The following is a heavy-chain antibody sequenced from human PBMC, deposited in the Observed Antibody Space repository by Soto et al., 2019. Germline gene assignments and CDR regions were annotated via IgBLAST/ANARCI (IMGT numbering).Heavy chain of an antibody. CDR2: IYYGEST. CDR1: GGSVDSGNHY. V-gene: IGHV4-30-4*01. J-gene: IGHJ4*02. Sequence: QVLVQESGPGLVKPSQNLTLSCTVSGGSVDSGNHYWNWIRQPPGKGLEWIGYIYYGESTYYNPSLKSRATISVDTSQSRFSLRLTSVTAADTAVYYCARDMGSAMTTRIFDHWGQGTLVTVSS. CDR3: ARDMGSAMTTRIFDH. D-gene: IGHD4-17*01.